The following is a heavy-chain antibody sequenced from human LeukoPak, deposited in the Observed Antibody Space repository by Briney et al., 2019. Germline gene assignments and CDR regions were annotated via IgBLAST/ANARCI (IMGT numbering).Heavy chain of an antibody. CDR3: AELGITMIGGV. V-gene: IGHV3-48*03. D-gene: IGHD3-10*02. CDR1: GFTYSSYA. CDR2: ISSSGSTI. J-gene: IGHJ6*04. Sequence: PGGSLRLSCAASGFTYSSYAMNWVRQDPGKGLEWVSYISSSGSTIYYADSVKGRFTISRDNAKNSLYLQMNSLRAEDTAVYYCAELGITMIGGVWGKGTTVTIFS.